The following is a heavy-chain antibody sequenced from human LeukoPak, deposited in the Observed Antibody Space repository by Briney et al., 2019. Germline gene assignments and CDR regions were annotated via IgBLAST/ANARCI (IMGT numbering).Heavy chain of an antibody. V-gene: IGHV3-21*01. Sequence: GGSLRRSCAASGFTFSSYSMNWVRQAPGKGLEWVSSISSSSSYIYYADSVKGRFTISRDNAKNSLYLQMNSLRAEDTAVYYCARRAGSYDYYYYMDVWGKGTTVTVSS. D-gene: IGHD5-18*01. CDR1: GFTFSSYS. CDR2: ISSSSSYI. CDR3: ARRAGSYDYYYYMDV. J-gene: IGHJ6*03.